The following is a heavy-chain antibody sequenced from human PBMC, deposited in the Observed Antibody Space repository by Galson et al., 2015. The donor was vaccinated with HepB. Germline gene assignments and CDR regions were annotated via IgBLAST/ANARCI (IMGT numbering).Heavy chain of an antibody. J-gene: IGHJ1*01. CDR3: ARGYCSGGSCYSYFQH. V-gene: IGHV1-2*04. Sequence: SVKVSCKASGYTFTSYAMHWVRQAPGQRLEWMGWINPNSGGTNYAQKFQGWVTMTRDTSISTAYMELSRLRSDDTAVYYCARGYCSGGSCYSYFQHWGQGTLVTVSS. D-gene: IGHD2-15*01. CDR1: GYTFTSYA. CDR2: INPNSGGT.